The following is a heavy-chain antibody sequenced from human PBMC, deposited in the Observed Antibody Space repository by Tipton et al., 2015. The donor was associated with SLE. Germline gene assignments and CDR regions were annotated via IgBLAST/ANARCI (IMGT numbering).Heavy chain of an antibody. D-gene: IGHD3-16*01. CDR1: RGSLTGYS. CDR2: IDRDGSP. Sequence: LVCVVNRGSLTGYSWNWIRQFPGKGLEWIGEIDRDGSPNYKSSLQNRVTMSVDRSANQFSLRLTSVTAADTAVYYCARGVSGYYFYSYMDVWGKGTTVTISS. J-gene: IGHJ6*03. CDR3: ARGVSGYYFYSYMDV. V-gene: IGHV4-34*01.